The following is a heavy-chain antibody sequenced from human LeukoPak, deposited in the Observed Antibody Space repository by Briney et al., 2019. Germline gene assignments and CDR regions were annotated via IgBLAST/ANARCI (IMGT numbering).Heavy chain of an antibody. J-gene: IGHJ4*02. V-gene: IGHV4-59*11. CDR1: GGSISSHY. CDR2: IYYSGST. CDR3: ARVSSGWYSLVIDY. D-gene: IGHD6-19*01. Sequence: SETLSLTCTVSGGSISSHYWNWIRQPPGKGLEWIGYIYYSGSTKYNPSLKSRVTISVDTSKNQFSLKLSSVTAADTAVYYCARVSSGWYSLVIDYWGQGTLVTVSS.